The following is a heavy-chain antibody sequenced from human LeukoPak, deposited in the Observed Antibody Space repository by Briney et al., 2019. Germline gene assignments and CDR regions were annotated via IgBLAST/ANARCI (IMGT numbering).Heavy chain of an antibody. D-gene: IGHD3-10*01. V-gene: IGHV3-30*02. CDR3: AKDCARDYYGSGTCLGY. Sequence: GGSLRLSCAASGFTFSSYGMHWVRQAPGKGLEWVAFIRYDGGNKYYADSVKGRFTISRDNSKNTLYLQMNSLRAEDTAVYYCAKDCARDYYGSGTCLGYWGQGTLVTVSS. CDR1: GFTFSSYG. CDR2: IRYDGGNK. J-gene: IGHJ4*02.